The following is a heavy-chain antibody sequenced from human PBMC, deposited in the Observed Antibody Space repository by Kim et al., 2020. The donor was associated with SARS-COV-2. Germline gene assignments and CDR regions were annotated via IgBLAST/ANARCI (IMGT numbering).Heavy chain of an antibody. CDR3: ARHGSWGSPRAWFDP. Sequence: SETLSLTCTVSGGSISSSSYYWGWIRQPPGKGLEWIGSIYYSGSTYYNPSLKSRVTISVDTSKNQFSLKLSSVTAADTAVYYCARHGSWGSPRAWFDPWGQGTLVTVSS. D-gene: IGHD1-26*01. CDR1: GGSISSSSYY. J-gene: IGHJ5*02. CDR2: IYYSGST. V-gene: IGHV4-39*01.